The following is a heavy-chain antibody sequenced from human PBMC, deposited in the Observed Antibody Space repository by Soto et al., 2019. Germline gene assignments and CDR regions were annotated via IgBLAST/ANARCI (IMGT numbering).Heavy chain of an antibody. V-gene: IGHV3-30*18. J-gene: IGHJ6*03. CDR3: VKGIQLTGDYYYYYMDV. D-gene: IGHD5-18*01. CDR1: GFTFSSYG. CDR2: ISYDGSNK. Sequence: SLRLSCAASGFTFSSYGMHWVRQAPGKGLEWVAVISYDGSNKYYADSVKGRFTISRDNSKNTLYLQMNSLRAEDTAVYHCVKGIQLTGDYYYYYMDVWGKGTTVTVSS.